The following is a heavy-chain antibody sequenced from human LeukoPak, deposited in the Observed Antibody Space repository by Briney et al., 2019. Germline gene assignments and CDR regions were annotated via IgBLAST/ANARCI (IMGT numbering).Heavy chain of an antibody. CDR1: GYSISSGNY. V-gene: IGHV4-38-2*02. D-gene: IGHD1-7*01. Sequence: SETLSLTCSVSGYSISSGNYWGWIRLPPGKGLQWIGSIYHSGSTYYNPSLKSRVTISVDTSKNQFSLKLSSVTAADTAVYYCARGLTIWNYPFDYWGQGTLVTVSS. CDR3: ARGLTIWNYPFDY. J-gene: IGHJ4*02. CDR2: IYHSGST.